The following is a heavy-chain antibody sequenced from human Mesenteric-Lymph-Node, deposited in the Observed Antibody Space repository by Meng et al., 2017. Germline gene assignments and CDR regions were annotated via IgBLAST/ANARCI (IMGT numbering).Heavy chain of an antibody. V-gene: IGHV3-48*03. CDR3: ARVSELWFGEGAFDI. Sequence: GESLKISCTASGFTFSSYEMNWVRQAPGKGLEWVSYISSSGSTIYYADSVKGRFTISRDNAKNSLYLQMNSLRAEDTAVYYCARVSELWFGEGAFDIWGQGTMVTVSS. D-gene: IGHD3-10*01. J-gene: IGHJ3*02. CDR1: GFTFSSYE. CDR2: ISSSGSTI.